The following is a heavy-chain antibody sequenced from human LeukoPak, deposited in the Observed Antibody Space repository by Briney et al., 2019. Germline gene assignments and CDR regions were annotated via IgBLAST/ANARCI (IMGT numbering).Heavy chain of an antibody. CDR3: ARGPTPDESGYYYYYGMDV. CDR1: GFTTHYW. Sequence: GGSLRLSCTASGFTTHYWLNWVRPSPGKGLEWVSRINSDGSSTSYADSVKGRFTISRDNAKNTLYLQMNSLRAEDTAVYYCARGPTPDESGYYYYYGMDVWGQGTTVTVSS. J-gene: IGHJ6*02. V-gene: IGHV3-74*01. CDR2: INSDGSST. D-gene: IGHD1-14*01.